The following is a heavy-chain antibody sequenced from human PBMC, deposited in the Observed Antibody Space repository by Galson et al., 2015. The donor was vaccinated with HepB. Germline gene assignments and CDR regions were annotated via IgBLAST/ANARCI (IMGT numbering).Heavy chain of an antibody. CDR3: ASTSRTRFFQH. D-gene: IGHD6-6*01. Sequence: ETLSLTCTVSGDSIRSYYWSWIRQPPGKELEWIGHIYYSGSTNYNPSHKSRVTISVDTSNNQFTLKLDSVSAADTAVYYCASTSRTRFFQHWGQGTLVTVSS. CDR1: GDSIRSYY. J-gene: IGHJ1*01. CDR2: IYYSGST. V-gene: IGHV4-59*01.